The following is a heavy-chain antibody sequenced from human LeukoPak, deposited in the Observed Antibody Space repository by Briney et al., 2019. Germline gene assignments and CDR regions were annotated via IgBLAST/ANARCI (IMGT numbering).Heavy chain of an antibody. Sequence: QPGGSLRLSCAASGFTFSSYSMNWVRQAPGKGLEWVSYISSSSSTIYYADSVKGRFTISRDNAKNSLYLQMNSLRAEDTAVYYCARIIRAADYDFWSGDFDYWGQGTLVTVSS. CDR3: ARIIRAADYDFWSGDFDY. CDR2: ISSSSSTI. J-gene: IGHJ4*02. D-gene: IGHD3-3*01. V-gene: IGHV3-48*01. CDR1: GFTFSSYS.